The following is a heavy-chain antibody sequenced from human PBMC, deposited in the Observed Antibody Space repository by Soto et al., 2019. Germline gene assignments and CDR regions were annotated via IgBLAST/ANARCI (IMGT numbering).Heavy chain of an antibody. CDR3: ARSTYYCGGGNCRPARFDS. CDR1: GGSISSSAYY. CDR2: IYYSGST. J-gene: IGHJ5*01. D-gene: IGHD2-15*01. V-gene: IGHV4-39*01. Sequence: PSETLSLTCTVSGGSISSSAYYWGWIRQPPGKGLEWIGSIYYSGSTYYSPSLRSRATMSVDTSKNEFSLKLTSLTGADTAVYYCARSTYYCGGGNCRPARFDSWGQGTLVTVSS.